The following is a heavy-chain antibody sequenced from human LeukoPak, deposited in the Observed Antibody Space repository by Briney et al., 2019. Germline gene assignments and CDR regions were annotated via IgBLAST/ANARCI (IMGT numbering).Heavy chain of an antibody. CDR1: GGSISSSSYY. Sequence: PETLSLTCTVSGGSISSSSYYWGWIRQPPGKGLEWIGSIYYSGSTYYNPSLKSRVTISVDTSKNQFSLQLNSVTPEDTAVYYCARVGAEMATAFDYRGQGTLVTVSS. V-gene: IGHV4-39*01. CDR2: IYYSGST. D-gene: IGHD5-24*01. J-gene: IGHJ4*02. CDR3: ARVGAEMATAFDY.